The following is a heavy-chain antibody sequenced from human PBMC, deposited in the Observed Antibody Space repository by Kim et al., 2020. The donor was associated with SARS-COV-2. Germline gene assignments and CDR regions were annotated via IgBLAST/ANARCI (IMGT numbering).Heavy chain of an antibody. D-gene: IGHD1-26*01. CDR3: ARQVGGFDY. V-gene: IGHV3-7*01. J-gene: IGHJ4*02. Sequence: SEKDYVGSVKGRFTISRDNAKNSLYLQMNSLRAEDTAVYYCARQVGGFDYWGQGTLVTVSS. CDR2: SEK.